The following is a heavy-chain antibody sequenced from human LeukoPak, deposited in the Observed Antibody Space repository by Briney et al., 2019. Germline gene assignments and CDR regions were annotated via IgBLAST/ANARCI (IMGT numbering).Heavy chain of an antibody. V-gene: IGHV3-30*03. Sequence: GGSLRLSCAASGFTFSSYGMHWVRQAPGKGLEWVALILYDGSDKYYADSVKGRFTISRDNSKNTLYLQMNSLRAEDTAVYYCARGMVVAATTDYWGQGTLVTVSS. D-gene: IGHD2-15*01. J-gene: IGHJ4*02. CDR2: ILYDGSDK. CDR3: ARGMVVAATTDY. CDR1: GFTFSSYG.